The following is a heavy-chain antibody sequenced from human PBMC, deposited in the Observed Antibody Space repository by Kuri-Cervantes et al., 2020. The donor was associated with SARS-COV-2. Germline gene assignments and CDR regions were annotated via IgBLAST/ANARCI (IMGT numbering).Heavy chain of an antibody. CDR3: ARRESSRAFDY. V-gene: IGHV4-34*01. CDR2: INHSGST. J-gene: IGHJ4*02. Sequence: SETLSLTCAVYGGSFSGYYWSWIRQPPGKGLEWIGEINHSGSTNYNPSLKSRVTISVDTSKNQFSLKLSSVTAADTAAYYCARRESSRAFDYWGQGTLVTVSS. D-gene: IGHD6-6*01. CDR1: GGSFSGYY.